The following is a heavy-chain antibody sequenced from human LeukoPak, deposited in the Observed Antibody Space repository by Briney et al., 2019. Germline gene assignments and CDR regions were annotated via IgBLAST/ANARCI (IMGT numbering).Heavy chain of an antibody. J-gene: IGHJ5*02. Sequence: SVKVSCKASVGTFSSYAISWVRQAPGQGLEWMGGIIPIFGTANYAQKFQGRVTITTDESTSTAYMELSSLRSEDTAVYYCARDRYCSSTSCHLPGNNWFDPWGQGTLVTVSS. CDR3: ARDRYCSSTSCHLPGNNWFDP. D-gene: IGHD2-2*01. V-gene: IGHV1-69*05. CDR2: IIPIFGTA. CDR1: VGTFSSYA.